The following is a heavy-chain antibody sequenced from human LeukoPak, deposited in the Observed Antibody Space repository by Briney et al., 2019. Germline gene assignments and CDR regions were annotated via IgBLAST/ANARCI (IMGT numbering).Heavy chain of an antibody. CDR2: IYHSGNT. D-gene: IGHD6-13*01. CDR1: GYSISSDYY. Sequence: PSETLSLTCTVSGYSISSDYYWGWIRQPPGKGLEWIGNIYHSGNTYYNPSLKSRVTISVDTSKNQFSLKLSSVTAADPAVYYCARRAAAGTEYFGYWGQGTLVTVS. J-gene: IGHJ4*02. V-gene: IGHV4-38-2*02. CDR3: ARRAAAGTEYFGY.